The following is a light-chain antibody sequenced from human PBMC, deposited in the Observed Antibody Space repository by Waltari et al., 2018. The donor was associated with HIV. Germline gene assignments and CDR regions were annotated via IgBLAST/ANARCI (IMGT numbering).Light chain of an antibody. V-gene: IGLV2-23*02. Sequence: QSALTQPASVSGSPGQSITFPCPGTSRDVGSSNLVSWYQPHPGKAPKLMIYEVPKRPSGVSNRFSGSKSGNTASLTISGLQAEDEADYFCCSYAGSSTLVFGGGTKLTVL. J-gene: IGLJ2*01. CDR3: CSYAGSSTLV. CDR1: SRDVGSSNL. CDR2: EVP.